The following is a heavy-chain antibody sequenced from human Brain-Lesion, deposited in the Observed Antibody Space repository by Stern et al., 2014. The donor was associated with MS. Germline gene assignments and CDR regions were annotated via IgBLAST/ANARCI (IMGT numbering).Heavy chain of an antibody. J-gene: IGHJ6*02. V-gene: IGHV4-61*02. Sequence: VQLVESGPGLVKPSQTLSLSCTVSGGSISSGGYYWSWIRQPAGKGLEWIGRIFNSGSPGYTPSLKSRVTISIDTSKNHFSLRLNSMTAADTAVYYCARGRVVPGFQYYATDVWGQGTTVIVSS. CDR3: ARGRVVPGFQYYATDV. D-gene: IGHD2-2*01. CDR2: IFNSGSP. CDR1: GGSISSGGYY.